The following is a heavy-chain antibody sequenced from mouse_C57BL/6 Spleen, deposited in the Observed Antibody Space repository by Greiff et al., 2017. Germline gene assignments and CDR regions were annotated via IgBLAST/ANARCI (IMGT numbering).Heavy chain of an antibody. CDR3: ARPCHYYGSSYGYFDG. Sequence: QVQLQQPGAELVRPGSSVKLSCKASGYTFTSYWMHWVKQRPIQGLEWIGNIDPSDSETHYNQKFKDKATLTVDKSSSTAYMQLSSLTSEDSAVYYCARPCHYYGSSYGYFDGWGTGTTGTVSS. J-gene: IGHJ1*03. CDR2: IDPSDSET. V-gene: IGHV1-52*01. D-gene: IGHD1-1*01. CDR1: GYTFTSYW.